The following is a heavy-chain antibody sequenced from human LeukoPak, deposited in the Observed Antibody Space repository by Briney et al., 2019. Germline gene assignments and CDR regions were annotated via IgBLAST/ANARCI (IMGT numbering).Heavy chain of an antibody. CDR1: GFTFSSYA. V-gene: IGHV3-23*01. CDR3: AKGPWNGWYEGYYFDY. J-gene: IGHJ4*02. D-gene: IGHD6-19*01. CDR2: ISGSGSST. Sequence: GGSLRLSCAASGFTFSSYAMSWVRQAPGKGLEWVSAISGSGSSTYYADSVKGRFTISRDNSKNTLYLQMNSLRAEDTAVYYCAKGPWNGWYEGYYFDYWGQGTLVTVSS.